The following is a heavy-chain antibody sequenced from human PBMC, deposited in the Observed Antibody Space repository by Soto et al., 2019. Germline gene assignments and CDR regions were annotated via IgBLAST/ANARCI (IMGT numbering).Heavy chain of an antibody. Sequence: GESLKISCQASGYIFATYWIGWVRQEPGKGLEWMGLIYPGDSDTNYNPSFQGRVTISADMSINTAYLQWNSLKASDTAIYFCAKLSMVDSFDLWGQGTMVTVSS. CDR3: AKLSMVDSFDL. CDR2: IYPGDSDT. CDR1: GYIFATYW. J-gene: IGHJ3*01. D-gene: IGHD2-8*01. V-gene: IGHV5-51*01.